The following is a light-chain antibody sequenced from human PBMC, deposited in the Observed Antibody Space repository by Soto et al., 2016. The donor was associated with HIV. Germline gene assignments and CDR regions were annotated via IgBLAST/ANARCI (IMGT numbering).Light chain of an antibody. J-gene: IGLJ3*02. Sequence: SYVLTQPPSVSVAPGKTARITCGGNNIETKSVHWYQQKPGQAPVLVVYDDDDRPSGIPERFSGSNSGNTATLTISRVEAEDEADYYCQLWGSISDHVVFGGGTTLTVL. CDR3: QLWGSISDHVV. V-gene: IGLV3-21*03. CDR1: NIETKS. CDR2: DDD.